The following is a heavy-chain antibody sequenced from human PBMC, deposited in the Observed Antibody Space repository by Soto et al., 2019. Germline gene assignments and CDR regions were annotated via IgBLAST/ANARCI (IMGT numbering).Heavy chain of an antibody. Sequence: QVQLVQSGAEVKKPRASVRVSCKASGYSFARYDIDWVREAPGQGLEWMGWISGHNGDTKYVQKFQGRVSMTTDTSTSTASMELRSLRSDDTSVYYCARSGSMPYYYYGMDVWGQGTTVTVSS. V-gene: IGHV1-18*01. CDR3: ARSGSMPYYYYGMDV. J-gene: IGHJ6*02. CDR1: GYSFARYD. CDR2: ISGHNGDT. D-gene: IGHD3-10*01.